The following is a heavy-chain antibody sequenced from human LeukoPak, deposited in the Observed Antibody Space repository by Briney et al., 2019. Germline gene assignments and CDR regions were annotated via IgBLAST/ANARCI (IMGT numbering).Heavy chain of an antibody. CDR2: IDPGDSDT. J-gene: IGHJ4*02. V-gene: IGHV5-51*01. D-gene: IGHD3-9*01. Sequence: GESLKISCKGSGYSFTSYWIGWGRQMPGKGLEWMGIIDPGDSDTRYSPSFQGQVTLSAEKSISTAYLQWSSLKASDTAMYYCARSSGDYDILTGYHYYFDYWGQGTLVTVSS. CDR3: ARSSGDYDILTGYHYYFDY. CDR1: GYSFTSYW.